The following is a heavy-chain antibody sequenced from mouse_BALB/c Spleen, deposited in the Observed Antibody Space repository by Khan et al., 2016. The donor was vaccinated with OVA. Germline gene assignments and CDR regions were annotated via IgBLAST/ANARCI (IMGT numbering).Heavy chain of an antibody. CDR2: ISSTGSYT. V-gene: IGHV5-9*02. CDR1: GFAFNSYD. Sequence: EVELVESGGGLVKPGGSLKLSCEVSGFAFNSYDMSWVRQTPEKRLEWVATISSTGSYTYYPDSVKGRVTISRDTARNTLYLQMSSMGSEDTALYYCTRPSYYGNPWFTYWGQGTLVTVSA. D-gene: IGHD2-10*01. CDR3: TRPSYYGNPWFTY. J-gene: IGHJ3*01.